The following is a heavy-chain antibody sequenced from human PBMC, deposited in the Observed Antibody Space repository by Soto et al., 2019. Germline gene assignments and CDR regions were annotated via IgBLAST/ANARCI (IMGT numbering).Heavy chain of an antibody. D-gene: IGHD3-10*01. Sequence: QLQLHMSGSGLVKPSQTLSLTCTVSGASITYGAYSWSWIRQTPGKGLEWIGYINHLETTFYNPSFESRLTLSIDRTKNQFSLNLKSMSAADRAVYFCARGGGFDSFDYWGQGILFTVSS. J-gene: IGHJ4*02. CDR3: ARGGGFDSFDY. CDR2: INHLETT. V-gene: IGHV4-30-2*01. CDR1: GASITYGAYS.